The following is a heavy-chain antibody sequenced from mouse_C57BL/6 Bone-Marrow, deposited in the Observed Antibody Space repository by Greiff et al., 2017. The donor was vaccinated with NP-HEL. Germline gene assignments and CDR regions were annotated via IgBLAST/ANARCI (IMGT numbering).Heavy chain of an antibody. CDR3: ARSGFYDGYPPFAY. D-gene: IGHD2-3*01. CDR1: GYTFTSYW. J-gene: IGHJ3*01. CDR2: IYPGSGST. V-gene: IGHV1-55*01. Sequence: VQLQQPGAELVKPGASVKMSCKASGYTFTSYWITWVKQRPGQGLEWIGDIYPGSGSTNYNEKFKSKATPTVDTSSSTAYMQLSSLTSEDSAVYYCARSGFYDGYPPFAYWGQGTLVTVSA.